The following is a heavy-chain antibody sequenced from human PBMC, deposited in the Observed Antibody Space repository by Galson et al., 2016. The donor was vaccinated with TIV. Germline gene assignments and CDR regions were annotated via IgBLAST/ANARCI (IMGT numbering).Heavy chain of an antibody. CDR1: GYSFTGNY. D-gene: IGHD4-17*01. CDR2: INPTSGDT. Sequence: SVKVSCKASGYSFTGNYIHWVRQAPGQGLEWMGWINPTSGDTNYQKRFQDRVTMTRDTPITTVYMDLNRLTSDDTAVYYCARDLSTDTTTPFDYWGQGTLVTV. V-gene: IGHV1-2*02. CDR3: ARDLSTDTTTPFDY. J-gene: IGHJ4*02.